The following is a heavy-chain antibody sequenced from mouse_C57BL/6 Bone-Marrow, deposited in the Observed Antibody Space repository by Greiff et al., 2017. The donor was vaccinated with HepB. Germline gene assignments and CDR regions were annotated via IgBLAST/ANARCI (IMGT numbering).Heavy chain of an antibody. V-gene: IGHV5-17*01. CDR2: ISSGSSTI. D-gene: IGHD2-4*01. Sequence: EVQLVDSGGGLVKPGGSLKLSCAASGFTFSDYGMHWVRQAPEKGLEWVAYISSGSSTIYYADTVKGRFTISRDNAKNTLFLQMTSLRSEDTAMYYCARTITTYYYAMDYWGQGTPVTVSS. CDR3: ARTITTYYYAMDY. CDR1: GFTFSDYG. J-gene: IGHJ4*01.